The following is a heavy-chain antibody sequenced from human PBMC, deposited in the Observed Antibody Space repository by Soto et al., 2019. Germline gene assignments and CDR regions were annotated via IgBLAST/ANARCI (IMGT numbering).Heavy chain of an antibody. CDR3: MNMIFVARGVPSRMDV. CDR2: IDSSSAFT. D-gene: IGHD3-10*01. V-gene: IGHV3-23*01. CDR1: GFTFSSHS. Sequence: GGSLRLSCAASGFTFSSHSMAWVRQAPGKGLEWVASIDSSSAFTFYADSVKGRFTISRDNSKNTLHLQMNSLRVEDTAVYYCMNMIFVARGVPSRMDVWGQGTTVTVSS. J-gene: IGHJ6*02.